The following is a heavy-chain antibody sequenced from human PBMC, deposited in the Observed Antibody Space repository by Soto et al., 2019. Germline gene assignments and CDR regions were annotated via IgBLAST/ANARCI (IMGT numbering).Heavy chain of an antibody. D-gene: IGHD1-26*01. J-gene: IGHJ4*02. CDR3: ARDWEFGY. Sequence: AAVKFSCKASGYTFTNHGISWVRQAPGQGLEWMGVINPSGDSTSYAQKFQGRVTMTRDTSTSTLFMELSSLRSEDTAVYFCARDWEFGYWGQGTLVTVSS. CDR1: GYTFTNHG. V-gene: IGHV1-46*01. CDR2: INPSGDST.